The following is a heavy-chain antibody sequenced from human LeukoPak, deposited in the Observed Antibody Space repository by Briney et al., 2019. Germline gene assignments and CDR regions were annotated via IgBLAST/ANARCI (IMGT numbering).Heavy chain of an antibody. CDR3: AKDHQNGPVESFDY. CDR1: GFTFRSYA. V-gene: IGHV3-23*01. D-gene: IGHD1-1*01. CDR2: ISTSGRNT. J-gene: IGHJ4*02. Sequence: GGSLRLSCAASGFTFRSYAMSWVRQAPGKGLEWVSAISTSGRNTYYADSVKGRFTISRDNSKNTVYLQMNSLRAEDTAVYYCAKDHQNGPVESFDYWGQGTLVTVSS.